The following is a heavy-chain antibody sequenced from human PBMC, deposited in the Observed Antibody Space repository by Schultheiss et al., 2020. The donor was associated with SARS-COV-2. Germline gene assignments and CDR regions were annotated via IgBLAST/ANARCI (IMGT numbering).Heavy chain of an antibody. Sequence: SVKVSCKASGGTFSSYTISWVRQAPGQGLEWMGRIIPIFGTANYAQKFQGRVTITADESTSTAYMELSSLRSEDTAVYYCARGVVRGPGWFDPWGQGTLVTVSS. V-gene: IGHV1-69*13. J-gene: IGHJ5*02. CDR1: GGTFSSYT. D-gene: IGHD3-10*01. CDR3: ARGVVRGPGWFDP. CDR2: IIPIFGTA.